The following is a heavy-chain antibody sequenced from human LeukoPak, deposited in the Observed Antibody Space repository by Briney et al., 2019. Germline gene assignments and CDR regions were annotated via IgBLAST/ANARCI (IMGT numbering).Heavy chain of an antibody. CDR2: ISYDGSNK. D-gene: IGHD4-17*01. J-gene: IGHJ4*02. V-gene: IGHV3-30-3*01. Sequence: PGRSLRLSCAASGFTFSSYAMHWVRQAPGKGLECLAVISYDGSNKYYADSVEGRFTISRDNSKNTLYLQMNSLRVEDTAVYYCARGGTYAEGLVDYWGQGTLVTVSS. CDR1: GFTFSSYA. CDR3: ARGGTYAEGLVDY.